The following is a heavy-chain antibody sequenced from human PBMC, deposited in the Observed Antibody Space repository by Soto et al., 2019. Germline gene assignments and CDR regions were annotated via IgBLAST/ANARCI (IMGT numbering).Heavy chain of an antibody. CDR3: APGGREDSSAPRFDFEY. Sequence: QVQLVQAGAEAKKPGSSVKVSCQASGGIFSSNAISWVRQAPGQGLEWMGGILPIFDTTHYAHKFQGRVTITADESTSTAYMELSSLKSEDTALYYCAPGGREDSSAPRFDFEYWGQGTLVTVSS. D-gene: IGHD5-18*01. CDR2: ILPIFDTT. J-gene: IGHJ4*02. CDR1: GGIFSSNA. V-gene: IGHV1-69*01.